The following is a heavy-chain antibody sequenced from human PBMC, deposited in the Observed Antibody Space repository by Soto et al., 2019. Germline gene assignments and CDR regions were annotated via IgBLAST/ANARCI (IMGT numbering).Heavy chain of an antibody. Sequence: GGSLRLSCAASGFTFSSYGMHWVRQAPGKGLEWVAVIWYDGSNKYYADSVKGRFTISRDNSKNTLYLQMNSLRAEDTAVYYCARGATVHYGEHGYMDVWGTGTTVT. V-gene: IGHV3-33*01. CDR3: ARGATVHYGEHGYMDV. D-gene: IGHD4-17*01. J-gene: IGHJ6*03. CDR2: IWYDGSNK. CDR1: GFTFSSYG.